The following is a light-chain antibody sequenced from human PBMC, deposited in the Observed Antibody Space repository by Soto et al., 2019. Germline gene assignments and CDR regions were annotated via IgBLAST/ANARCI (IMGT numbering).Light chain of an antibody. V-gene: IGKV3-15*01. CDR2: DAS. CDR1: QSVSDN. J-gene: IGKJ1*01. Sequence: VMTQSPAALSVSAGGRASLSCRASQSVSDNLAWYQQTRGQAPRLLIFDASTRAPGIPARFSASGSGTDFTLTINSLQSEDSAIYFCQQYGTSPPTFGQGTKVEIK. CDR3: QQYGTSPPT.